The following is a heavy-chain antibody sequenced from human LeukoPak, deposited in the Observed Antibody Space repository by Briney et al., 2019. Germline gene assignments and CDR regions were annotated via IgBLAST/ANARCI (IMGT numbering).Heavy chain of an antibody. CDR1: GFTFSSYW. CDR2: IKQDGSEK. J-gene: IGHJ4*02. D-gene: IGHD6-13*01. V-gene: IGHV3-7*01. Sequence: PGGSLRLSCAASGFTFSSYWMSWVRQAPGKGLEWAANIKQDGSEKYYVDSVKGRFTISRDNAKNSLYLQMNSLRAEDTAVYYCARGSSSWYGGLFDYWGQGTLVTVSS. CDR3: ARGSSSWYGGLFDY.